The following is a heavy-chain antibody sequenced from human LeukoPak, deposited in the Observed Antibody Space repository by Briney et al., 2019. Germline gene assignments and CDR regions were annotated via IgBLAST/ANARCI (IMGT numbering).Heavy chain of an antibody. D-gene: IGHD6-19*01. CDR2: INPNSGGT. Sequence: ASVKVSCKASGYTFTGYYMHWVRQAPGQGLEWMGWINPNSGGTNYAQKFQGRVTMTRNTSISIAYMELSSLRSEDTAVYYCARVGAVAGRRYYYYYMDVWGKGTTVTISS. CDR3: ARVGAVAGRRYYYYYMDV. CDR1: GYTFTGYY. J-gene: IGHJ6*03. V-gene: IGHV1-2*02.